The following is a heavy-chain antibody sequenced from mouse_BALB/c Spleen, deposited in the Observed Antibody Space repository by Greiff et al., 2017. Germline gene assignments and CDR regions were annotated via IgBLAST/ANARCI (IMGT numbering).Heavy chain of an antibody. CDR2: IYPGDGDT. CDR3: ARGGSLFDY. Sequence: QVQLQHSGPELVKPGASVKISCKASGYAFSSSWMNWVKQRPGQGLEWIGRIYPGDGDTNYNGKFKGKATLTADKSSSTAYMQLSSLTSVDSAVYFCARGGSLFDYWGQGTTLTVSS. J-gene: IGHJ2*01. V-gene: IGHV1-82*01. CDR1: GYAFSSSW.